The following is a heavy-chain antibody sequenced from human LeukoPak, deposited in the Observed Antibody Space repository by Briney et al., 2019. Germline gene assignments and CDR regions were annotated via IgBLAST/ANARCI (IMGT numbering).Heavy chain of an antibody. Sequence: GGSLRLSCAASGFTFSGYGMHWVRQAPGKGLEWVAVISYDGSNKYYADSVKGRFTISRDNSKNTLYLQMNSLRAEDTAVYYCARSGGPYYYYYGMDVWGQGTTVTVSS. CDR1: GFTFSGYG. V-gene: IGHV3-30*03. J-gene: IGHJ6*02. CDR2: ISYDGSNK. CDR3: ARSGGPYYYYYGMDV. D-gene: IGHD3-10*01.